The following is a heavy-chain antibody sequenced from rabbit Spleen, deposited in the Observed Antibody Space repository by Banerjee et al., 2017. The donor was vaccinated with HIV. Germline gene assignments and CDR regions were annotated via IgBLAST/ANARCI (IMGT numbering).Heavy chain of an antibody. CDR2: IDGGRSGST. D-gene: IGHD1-1*01. CDR3: VRVLLSGSGRSL. J-gene: IGHJ4*01. CDR1: GIDFSDHHY. V-gene: IGHV1S40*01. Sequence: QSLEESGGDLVKPGASLTLTCKASGIDFSDHHYMCWVRQALGKGLEWIACIDGGRSGSTYYASWAKGRFTITRNPNLNTVDLKMTSLTAADTATYFCVRVLLSGSGRSLWGPGTLVTVS.